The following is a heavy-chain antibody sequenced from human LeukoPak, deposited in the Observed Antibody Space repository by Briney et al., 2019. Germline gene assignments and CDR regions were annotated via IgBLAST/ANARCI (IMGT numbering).Heavy chain of an antibody. D-gene: IGHD3-22*01. CDR2: IYYSGST. Sequence: PSETLSLTCTVSGGPISSSSYYWGWIRQPPGKGLEWIGSIYYSGSTYYNPSLKSRVTISVDTSKNQFSLKLSSVTAADTAVYYCARDSPRYYYDSSGYSDAFDIWGQGTMVTVSS. J-gene: IGHJ3*02. V-gene: IGHV4-39*07. CDR3: ARDSPRYYYDSSGYSDAFDI. CDR1: GGPISSSSYY.